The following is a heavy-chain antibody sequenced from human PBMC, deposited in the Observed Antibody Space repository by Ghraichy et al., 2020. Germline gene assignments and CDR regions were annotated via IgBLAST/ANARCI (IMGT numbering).Heavy chain of an antibody. J-gene: IGHJ4*02. CDR1: GFSFSKSW. D-gene: IGHD3-10*01. V-gene: IGHV3-7*03. CDR2: INDGKER. Sequence: GESLNISCKASGFSFSKSWMSWVRQSPERGLEWVANINDGKERYYVDSLRGRFTISRDNDKNSLFLQITRLGVDDTAVYYCARDPKRGALDYWGQGTLVAVSA. CDR3: ARDPKRGALDY.